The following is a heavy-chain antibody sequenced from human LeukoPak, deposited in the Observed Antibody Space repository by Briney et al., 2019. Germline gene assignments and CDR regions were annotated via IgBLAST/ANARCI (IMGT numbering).Heavy chain of an antibody. CDR2: IKGDGSAK. V-gene: IGHV3-7*01. CDR1: GFAFSDSW. D-gene: IGHD5-18*01. Sequence: PGGSLRLSCAASGFAFSDSWMTWIRQAPGKGLEWVAFIKGDGSAKKYVDSMKGRFTISRDNAKNSLFLQMNSLRAEDTAVYYCARDRGWIQHDIWGQGTMVTVSS. CDR3: ARDRGWIQHDI. J-gene: IGHJ3*02.